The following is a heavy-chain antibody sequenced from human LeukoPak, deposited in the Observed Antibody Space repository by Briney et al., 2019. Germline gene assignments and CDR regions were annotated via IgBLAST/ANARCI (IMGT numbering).Heavy chain of an antibody. J-gene: IGHJ4*02. CDR2: IYPGDSDT. CDR1: GYSFTSYW. CDR3: ARQRYDFWSGSQERYYFDY. V-gene: IGHV5-51*01. Sequence: GESLKISCKGSGYSFTSYWIGWVRQMPGKGLEWMGIIYPGDSDTRYSPSFQGQVTISADKSISTAYLQWSSLKASDTAMYYCARQRYDFWSGSQERYYFDYWGQGTLVTVSS. D-gene: IGHD3-3*01.